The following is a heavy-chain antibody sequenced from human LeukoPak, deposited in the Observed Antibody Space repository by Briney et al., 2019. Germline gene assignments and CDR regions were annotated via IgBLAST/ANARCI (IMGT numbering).Heavy chain of an antibody. Sequence: ASVKVSCKASGGTFSSYAISWVRQAPGQGLEWMGGIIPIFGTASYAQKFQGRVTITTDESTSTAYMELSSLRSEDTAVYYCARLYCSSTSCYERSGWFDPWGQGTLVTVSS. V-gene: IGHV1-69*05. CDR2: IIPIFGTA. J-gene: IGHJ5*02. CDR1: GGTFSSYA. D-gene: IGHD2-2*01. CDR3: ARLYCSSTSCYERSGWFDP.